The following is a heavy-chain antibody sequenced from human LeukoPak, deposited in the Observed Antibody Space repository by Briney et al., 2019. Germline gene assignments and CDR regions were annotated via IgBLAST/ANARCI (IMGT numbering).Heavy chain of an antibody. CDR1: GFTFSSYG. CDR2: IRYDGSNK. V-gene: IGHV3-30*02. D-gene: IGHD3-10*01. CDR3: AKDSGGPPYYCSGSQPPTSYYYYGMDV. J-gene: IGHJ6*02. Sequence: GGPLRLSCAASGFTFSSYGMHWVRQAPGKGLEWVAFIRYDGSNKYYADSVKGRFTISRDNSKNTLYLQMNSLRAEDTAVYYCAKDSGGPPYYCSGSQPPTSYYYYGMDVWGQGTTVTVSS.